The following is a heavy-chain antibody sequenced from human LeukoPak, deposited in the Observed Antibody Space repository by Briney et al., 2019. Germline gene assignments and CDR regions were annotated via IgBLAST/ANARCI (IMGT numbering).Heavy chain of an antibody. Sequence: PSETLSLTCTVSGGSINPYYWSWIQLPAGKGLEWIGRIYSSGSTNYNPSLKSRVTMSVDTSKNQISLRVTSVTAADTAVYFCARGRDRCTGRHNWLDPWGQGILVTVSS. CDR3: ARGRDRCTGRHNWLDP. J-gene: IGHJ5*02. CDR1: GGSINPYY. CDR2: IYSSGST. V-gene: IGHV4-4*07. D-gene: IGHD2-21*02.